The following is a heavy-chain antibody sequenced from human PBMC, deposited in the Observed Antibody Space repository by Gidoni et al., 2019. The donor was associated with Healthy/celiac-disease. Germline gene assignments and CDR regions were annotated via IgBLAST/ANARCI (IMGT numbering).Heavy chain of an antibody. J-gene: IGHJ4*02. V-gene: IGHV3-23*01. D-gene: IGHD5-18*01. CDR2: ISGSGGST. Sequence: VPLLGSGGGLVQPGGSQRPPCDAPGFTFSSYAMSWVRQAPGKGLEWVSAISGSGGSTYYADSVKGRFTISIDNSKNTLYLQMNSLRAEDTAVYYCAKDGGYSYGTPPDYWGQGTLVTVSS. CDR3: AKDGGYSYGTPPDY. CDR1: GFTFSSYA.